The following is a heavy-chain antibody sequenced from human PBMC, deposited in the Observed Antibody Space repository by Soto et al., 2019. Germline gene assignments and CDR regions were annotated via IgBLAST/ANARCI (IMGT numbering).Heavy chain of an antibody. J-gene: IGHJ4*02. CDR2: IYYTGST. V-gene: IGHV4-31*03. D-gene: IGHD4-17*01. CDR1: GVSISNDVYY. Sequence: QVQLQESGPGLVKPSQTLSLTCTVSGVSISNDVYYWTWIRQHPGKGLEWIGYIYYTGSTYYNPSLKSRVTMSLDTSKNQFSLKLSSVTAADTAVYYCARQEYGDYVFLDYWGQGTLVTVSS. CDR3: ARQEYGDYVFLDY.